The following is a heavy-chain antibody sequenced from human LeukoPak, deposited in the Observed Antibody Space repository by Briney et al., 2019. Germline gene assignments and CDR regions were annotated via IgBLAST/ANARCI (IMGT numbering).Heavy chain of an antibody. CDR2: IKQDGSEK. CDR3: ARGGYYDFWSGYLI. D-gene: IGHD3-3*01. Sequence: GGSLRLSCAASGFTFSSYWMSWVRQAPGKGLEWVANIKQDGSEKYYVDSVKGRFTISRDNAKNSLYLQMNSLRAEDTALYYCARGGYYDFWSGYLIWGQGTLVTVSS. J-gene: IGHJ4*02. V-gene: IGHV3-7*03. CDR1: GFTFSSYW.